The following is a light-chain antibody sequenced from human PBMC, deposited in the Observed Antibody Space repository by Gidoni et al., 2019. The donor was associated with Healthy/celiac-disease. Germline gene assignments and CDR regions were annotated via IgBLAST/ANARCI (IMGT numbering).Light chain of an antibody. CDR3: QQYGSSPRLT. V-gene: IGKV3-20*01. J-gene: IGKJ4*01. Sequence: DIVFTQSPGTLSLSPGERATLSCRASQSVSSSYLAWYQQKPGQAPRLLIYGASSRATGIPDRFSGSGSGTDFTRTISRLEPEDFAVYYCQQYGSSPRLTFGGGTKVEIK. CDR1: QSVSSSY. CDR2: GAS.